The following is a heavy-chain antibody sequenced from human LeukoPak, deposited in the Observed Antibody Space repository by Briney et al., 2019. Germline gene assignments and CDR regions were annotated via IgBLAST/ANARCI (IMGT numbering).Heavy chain of an antibody. D-gene: IGHD3-10*01. CDR3: ARQRSYYYGSGSRDPDAFDI. J-gene: IGHJ3*02. CDR1: GGSISRGSYY. CDR2: IYTSGST. Sequence: SETLSLTCTVSGGSISRGSYYWSWIRQPAGKGLEWIGRIYTSGSTNYNPSLKSRVTISVDTSKNQFSLKLSSVTAADTAVYYCARQRSYYYGSGSRDPDAFDIWGQGTMVTVSS. V-gene: IGHV4-61*02.